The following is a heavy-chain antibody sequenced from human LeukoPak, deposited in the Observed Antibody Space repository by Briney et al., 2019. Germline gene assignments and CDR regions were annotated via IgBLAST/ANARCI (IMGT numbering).Heavy chain of an antibody. Sequence: ASVKASCKASGYTFTSYYMHWVRQAPGQGLEWMGIINPSGGSTSYAQKFQGRVTMTRDTSTSTVYMELSSLRSEDTAVYYCARLHYDSSGYYTGFDYWGQGTLVTVSS. D-gene: IGHD3-22*01. V-gene: IGHV1-46*01. J-gene: IGHJ4*02. CDR3: ARLHYDSSGYYTGFDY. CDR2: INPSGGST. CDR1: GYTFTSYY.